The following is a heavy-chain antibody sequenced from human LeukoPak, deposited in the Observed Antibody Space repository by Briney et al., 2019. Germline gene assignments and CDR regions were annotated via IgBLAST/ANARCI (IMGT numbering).Heavy chain of an antibody. CDR2: INHSGST. Sequence: KPSETLSLTCAVYGGSFSGYYWSWIRQPPGKGLEWIGEINHSGSTNYNPSLKSRVTMSVDTSKNQFSLKLNSVTAADTAVYYCARGKKGPREYYGMDVWGQGTTVTVSS. J-gene: IGHJ6*02. CDR1: GGSFSGYY. CDR3: ARGKKGPREYYGMDV. V-gene: IGHV4-34*01.